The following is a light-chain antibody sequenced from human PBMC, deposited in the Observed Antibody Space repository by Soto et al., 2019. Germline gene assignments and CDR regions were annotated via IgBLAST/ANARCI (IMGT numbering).Light chain of an antibody. CDR3: PQYNNWPPWT. CDR1: QSVSRN. CDR2: GAS. Sequence: EIVMTQSPATLYVSPGERATLSCRASQSVSRNFAWYQQQPGQPPRLLIYGASTRATGIPARFSGSGSGTEFTLTISSLQSEDFAVYYCPQYNNWPPWTFGQGTKGEIQ. V-gene: IGKV3-15*01. J-gene: IGKJ1*01.